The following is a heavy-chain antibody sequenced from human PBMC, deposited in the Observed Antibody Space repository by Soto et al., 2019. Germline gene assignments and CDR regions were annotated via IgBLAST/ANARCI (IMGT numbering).Heavy chain of an antibody. CDR1: GGSISSYF. CDR3: ARDLAAVPRAFDY. CDR2: VYYTGTT. J-gene: IGHJ4*02. D-gene: IGHD6-13*01. V-gene: IGHV4-59*01. Sequence: SETLSLTCTVSGGSISSYFYIWVRQPPGKGLEWIGSVYYTGTTDYNPSLKSRVTISVDTSKTQFSLNLRSVTAADTAVYYCARDLAAVPRAFDYWGRGTLVTVYS.